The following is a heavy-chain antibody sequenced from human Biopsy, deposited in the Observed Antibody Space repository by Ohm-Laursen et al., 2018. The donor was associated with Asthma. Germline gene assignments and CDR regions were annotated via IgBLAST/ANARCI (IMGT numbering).Heavy chain of an antibody. CDR2: INAGNDNT. V-gene: IGHV1-3*01. CDR3: ARTYCDFLTGQVNDAFAL. Sequence: SVKVSCKDSGYTFINYAIHWARQAPGQRLEWMGWINAGNDNTKNSQKFQCRVTISRATSASTAYMDLSSLRSEDTAVYYCARTYCDFLTGQVNDAFALWGQGTMVTVSS. D-gene: IGHD3-9*01. CDR1: GYTFINYA. J-gene: IGHJ3*01.